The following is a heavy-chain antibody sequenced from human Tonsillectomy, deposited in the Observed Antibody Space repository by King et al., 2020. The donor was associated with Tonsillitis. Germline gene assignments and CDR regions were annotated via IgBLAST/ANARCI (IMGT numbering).Heavy chain of an antibody. V-gene: IGHV4-59*08. D-gene: IGHD1-26*01. J-gene: IGHJ3*02. Sequence: QLQESGPGLVKPSESLSLTCTVSGGSISSYYWSWIRQPPGKGLEWIGYIYYSGSTYYNPSPKSRVTISVDTSKNQFSLQLSSVTAADTAVYYCARRWSIGGAEPADAFDIWGQGTMVTVSS. CDR3: ARRWSIGGAEPADAFDI. CDR1: GGSISSYY. CDR2: IYYSGST.